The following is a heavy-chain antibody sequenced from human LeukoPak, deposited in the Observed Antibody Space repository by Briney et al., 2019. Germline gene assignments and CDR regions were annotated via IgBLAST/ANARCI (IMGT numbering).Heavy chain of an antibody. J-gene: IGHJ4*02. Sequence: GSLRLSCAASGFTFSDYYMSWIRQAPGKGLEWIGTIYYSGSTYYTPSLKSRVTISVDTSKNEFSLKLSSVTAADTAVYYCARDRDYPTQYFDYWGQGILVTVSS. D-gene: IGHD4-11*01. CDR2: IYYSGST. CDR3: ARDRDYPTQYFDY. V-gene: IGHV4-38-2*02. CDR1: GFTFSDYY.